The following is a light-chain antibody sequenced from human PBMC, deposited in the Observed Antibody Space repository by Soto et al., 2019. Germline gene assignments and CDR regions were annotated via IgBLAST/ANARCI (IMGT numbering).Light chain of an antibody. CDR3: QQYNFWPPLT. CDR1: QSVNST. CDR2: DAS. V-gene: IGKV3-15*01. Sequence: EIVMTQSPATLSVSPGERATLSCRASQSVNSTLAWYRQKPGQAPRLLISDASTRATGVPARFSGSGSGTEVTLTISSLQSEDSGIYYCQQYNFWPPLTFGGGTKVEIK. J-gene: IGKJ4*01.